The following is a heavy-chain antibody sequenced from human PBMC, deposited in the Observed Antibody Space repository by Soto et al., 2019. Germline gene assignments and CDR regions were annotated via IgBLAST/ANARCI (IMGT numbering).Heavy chain of an antibody. D-gene: IGHD2-15*01. Sequence: GGSRRLYCVASGFSFSGSAMHWVRKASGKGLEWVGRIRSKANSDATAYGASVKGRFTISRDDSKNTAYLQMNSLKTEDTAVYYCVRYCSGGSCPDAFDIWGQGTMVTVSS. CDR3: VRYCSGGSCPDAFDI. CDR1: GFSFSGSA. J-gene: IGHJ3*02. V-gene: IGHV3-73*01. CDR2: IRSKANSDAT.